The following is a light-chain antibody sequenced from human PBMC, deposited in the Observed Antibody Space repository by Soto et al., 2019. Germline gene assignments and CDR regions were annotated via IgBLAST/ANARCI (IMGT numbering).Light chain of an antibody. CDR1: QSVSSN. CDR2: GAS. J-gene: IGKJ5*01. Sequence: EIVLTHSPGTLSLSPGEIATLSFSSSQSVSSNLAWYQQKPGQAPRLLIYGASTRATGIPARFSGSGSGTEFTLTISSLQSEDFAVYYCQQYSNWPLITFGQGTRLEIK. CDR3: QQYSNWPLIT. V-gene: IGKV3-15*01.